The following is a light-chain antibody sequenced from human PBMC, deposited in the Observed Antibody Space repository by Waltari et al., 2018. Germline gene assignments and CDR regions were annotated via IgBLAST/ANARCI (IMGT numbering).Light chain of an antibody. CDR2: DVS. J-gene: IGLJ2*01. Sequence: QSALTQPASVSGSPGQSVTIFCAGTSNDVGGYNSVSWYQEHPGQAPRVIIYDVSDRPSGVSDRCSCSKSGNTASLTISGLHAEDEADYYCSSQSSNDVVLFGGGTKLTVL. V-gene: IGLV2-14*01. CDR3: SSQSSNDVVL. CDR1: SNDVGGYNS.